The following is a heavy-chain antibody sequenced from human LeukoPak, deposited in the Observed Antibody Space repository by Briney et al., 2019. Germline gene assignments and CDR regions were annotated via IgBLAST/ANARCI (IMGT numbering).Heavy chain of an antibody. CDR3: ARRGGSTATGYYFDY. CDR1: GFTFSDYY. J-gene: IGHJ4*02. CDR2: IGPSGSYR. Sequence: GGSLRLSCAASGFTFSDYYMTWIRQTPGKGLEWISFIGPSGSYRNYANSVKGRFTISRDNAKNSMYLQMNSLRVEDTAVYYCARRGGSTATGYYFDYSGQGTLVTVSS. D-gene: IGHD3-10*01. V-gene: IGHV3-11*03.